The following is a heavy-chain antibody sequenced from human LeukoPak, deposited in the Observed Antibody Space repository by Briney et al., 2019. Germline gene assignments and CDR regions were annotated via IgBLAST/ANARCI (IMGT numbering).Heavy chain of an antibody. J-gene: IGHJ5*02. V-gene: IGHV1-2*06. CDR3: ARRYCSSTSCLNWFDP. D-gene: IGHD2-2*01. CDR2: INPNSGGT. Sequence: ASVKDSCKASGYTFTGYYMHWVRQAPGQGREWMGRINPNSGGTNYAQKLQGRVTMTRDTSISTAYMEQSRLRSDDTAVYYCARRYCSSTSCLNWFDPWGQGTLVTVSS. CDR1: GYTFTGYY.